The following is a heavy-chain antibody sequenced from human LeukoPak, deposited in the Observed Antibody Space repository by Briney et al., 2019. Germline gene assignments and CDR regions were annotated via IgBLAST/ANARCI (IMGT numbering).Heavy chain of an antibody. D-gene: IGHD3-3*01. V-gene: IGHV4-59*11. Sequence: PSETLSLTCTVSGGSISSHYWSWIRQPPGKGLEWIGYIYYSGSTNYNPSLKSRVTISVDTSKNQFSLKLSSVTAADTAVYYCASNLEWLLPDAFDIWGQGTMVTVSS. CDR1: GGSISSHY. CDR2: IYYSGST. CDR3: ASNLEWLLPDAFDI. J-gene: IGHJ3*02.